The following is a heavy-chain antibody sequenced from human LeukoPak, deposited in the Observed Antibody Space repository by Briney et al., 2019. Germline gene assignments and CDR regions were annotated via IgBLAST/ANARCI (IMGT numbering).Heavy chain of an antibody. J-gene: IGHJ4*02. Sequence: PRASVTVSCKASGGTFSSYAISWVRQAPGQGLEWMGGIIPIFGTANYAQKFQGRVTITADESTSTAYMELSSLRSEDTAVYYCARARWFGELDKYYFDYWGQGTLVTVSS. D-gene: IGHD3-10*01. CDR1: GGTFSSYA. CDR2: IIPIFGTA. CDR3: ARARWFGELDKYYFDY. V-gene: IGHV1-69*13.